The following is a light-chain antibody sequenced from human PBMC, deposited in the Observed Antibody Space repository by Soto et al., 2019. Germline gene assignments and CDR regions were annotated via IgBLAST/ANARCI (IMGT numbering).Light chain of an antibody. CDR2: GAS. CDR3: LLYTNSPT. Sequence: EVVLTQSPATLSMSPGERATLSCRASERVSSSYLAWYQQKPGQAPRLLLYGASSRASGVPNRFSGSGSRTDFTLTINRLESEDFAMYYCLLYTNSPTFGGGTKVEIK. CDR1: ERVSSSY. V-gene: IGKV3-20*01. J-gene: IGKJ4*01.